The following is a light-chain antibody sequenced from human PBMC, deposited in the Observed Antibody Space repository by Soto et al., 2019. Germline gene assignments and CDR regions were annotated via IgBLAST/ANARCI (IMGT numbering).Light chain of an antibody. V-gene: IGKV3-15*01. Sequence: IVMTQSPATLSVSPGERAILSCRASQSISSSVAWYQQRPGQAPRLLIYGASTRATGIPARFSGSGSGTDFTLTISSLQSEDFAVYYCQQYNNWPPLTFGGGTKVEIK. CDR3: QQYNNWPPLT. J-gene: IGKJ4*01. CDR1: QSISSS. CDR2: GAS.